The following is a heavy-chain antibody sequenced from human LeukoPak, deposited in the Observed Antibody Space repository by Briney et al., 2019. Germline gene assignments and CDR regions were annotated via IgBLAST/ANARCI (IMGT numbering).Heavy chain of an antibody. Sequence: SETLSLTCTVSGGSISSSSYYWGWIRQPPGKGLEWIGSIYYSGSTYYNPSLKSRVTISVDTSKNQFSLNLNSVTAADTAVYFCARDLGSHYYGSGSEPNWGQGTLVTVSS. J-gene: IGHJ4*02. CDR3: ARDLGSHYYGSGSEPN. CDR2: IYYSGST. CDR1: GGSISSSSYY. V-gene: IGHV4-39*07. D-gene: IGHD3-10*01.